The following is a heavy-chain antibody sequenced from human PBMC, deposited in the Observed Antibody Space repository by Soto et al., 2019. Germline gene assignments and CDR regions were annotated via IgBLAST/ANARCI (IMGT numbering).Heavy chain of an antibody. J-gene: IGHJ4*02. Sequence: PSETLSLTCVVYGGSFSGYYWSWIRQPPGKGLEWIGEINHSGSTNYNPSLKSRVTISVDTSKNQFSLKLSSVTAADTAVYYCAKDLGWPRPSYPDYWGQGIRVTVSS. CDR2: INHSGST. V-gene: IGHV4-34*01. CDR1: GGSFSGYY. D-gene: IGHD5-12*01. CDR3: AKDLGWPRPSYPDY.